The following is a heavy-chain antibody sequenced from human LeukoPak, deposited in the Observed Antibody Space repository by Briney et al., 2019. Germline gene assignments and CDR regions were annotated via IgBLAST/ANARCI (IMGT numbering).Heavy chain of an antibody. D-gene: IGHD2-21*01. Sequence: ASVQVSCKASGYTFTSNYMHWVRQAPGQGLEWMGIINPSGGSTTYAQMFQGRVTMTRDTSTRTVYTELSSLRSEDTAAYYCAREGEVIVTDNLFYWGQGTLVTVSS. J-gene: IGHJ4*02. V-gene: IGHV1-46*01. CDR3: AREGEVIVTDNLFY. CDR1: GYTFTSNY. CDR2: INPSGGST.